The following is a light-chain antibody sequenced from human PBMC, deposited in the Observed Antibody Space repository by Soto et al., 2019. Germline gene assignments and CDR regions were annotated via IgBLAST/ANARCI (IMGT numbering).Light chain of an antibody. Sequence: EIVLTQSPATLSLSPGERATLSCRASQSVGGFLAWYQQKSGQAPRLLIYDTSKRATGITARFSGSGSGTDFTLTISSLEPEDFAIYHCQHRSNWPPMYTFGQGTKLEIK. CDR3: QHRSNWPPMYT. CDR2: DTS. J-gene: IGKJ2*01. V-gene: IGKV3-11*01. CDR1: QSVGGF.